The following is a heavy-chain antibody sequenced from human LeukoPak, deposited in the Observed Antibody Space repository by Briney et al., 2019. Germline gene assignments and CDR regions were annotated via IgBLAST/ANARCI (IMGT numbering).Heavy chain of an antibody. Sequence: ASVKVSCKASGYTFTIYDINWVRQATGQGLEWMGWMNPNSGNTGYAQKFQGRVTMTRNTSISTAYMELSSLRSEDTAVYYCARGTAAAILSDYYYYMDVWGKGTTVTVSS. CDR3: ARGTAAAILSDYYYYMDV. CDR2: MNPNSGNT. V-gene: IGHV1-8*01. J-gene: IGHJ6*03. D-gene: IGHD2-2*02. CDR1: GYTFTIYD.